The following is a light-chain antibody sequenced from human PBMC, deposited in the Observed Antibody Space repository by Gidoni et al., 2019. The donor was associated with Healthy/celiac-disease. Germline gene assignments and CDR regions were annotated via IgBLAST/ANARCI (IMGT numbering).Light chain of an antibody. J-gene: IGKJ2*01. CDR3: QQYGSSPLYT. V-gene: IGKV3-20*01. Sequence: ELVLTQSPRTLSLSPGERATLSCRASQSVSSSYLAWYQQKPGQAPRLLIYGASRRATGIPDRFSGSGSGTDFNLTISRLEPEDFEVYDCQQYGSSPLYTFGQGTKLEIK. CDR2: GAS. CDR1: QSVSSSY.